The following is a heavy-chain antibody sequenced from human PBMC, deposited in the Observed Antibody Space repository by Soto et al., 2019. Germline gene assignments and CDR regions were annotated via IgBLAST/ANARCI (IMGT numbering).Heavy chain of an antibody. V-gene: IGHV4-31*03. CDR2: IYYSGTT. D-gene: IGHD6-13*01. J-gene: IGHJ4*02. CDR3: ARAWTVTAGWANWVVL. Sequence: QVQLQESGPGLVEPSQTLSLTCTVSGGSISGGGYYWSWIRQHPGKGLEWIGYIYYSGTTYYNPSLKRGVPISVDTFKAQFSLKLSSVTASDTAVYCGARAWTVTAGWANWVVLWGQGTLVSGSS. CDR1: GGSISGGGYY.